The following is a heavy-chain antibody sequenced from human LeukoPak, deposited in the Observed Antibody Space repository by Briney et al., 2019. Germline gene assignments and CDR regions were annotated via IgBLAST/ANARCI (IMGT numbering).Heavy chain of an antibody. CDR2: ISSRSSTI. CDR1: GFTFTSYN. V-gene: IGHV3-48*01. Sequence: GGSLRLSCAASGFTFTSYNMNWVRQAPGKGLEWVSYISSRSSTIYYADSVKGRFTISRDNAKNSLYLQMNSLRAEDTAVYYCAKRYCSSTSCYFDYWGQGTLVTVSS. CDR3: AKRYCSSTSCYFDY. J-gene: IGHJ4*02. D-gene: IGHD2-2*01.